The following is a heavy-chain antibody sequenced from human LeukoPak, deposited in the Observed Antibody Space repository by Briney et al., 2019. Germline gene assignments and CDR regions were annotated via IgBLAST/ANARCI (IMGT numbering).Heavy chain of an antibody. CDR3: ARAPFVLSWSGYSYYFDY. D-gene: IGHD3-3*01. CDR1: GGSFSGYY. J-gene: IGHJ4*02. CDR2: INHSGST. Sequence: SETLSLTCAVYGGSFSGYYWSWIRQPPGKGLEWIGEINHSGSTNHNPSLKSRVTISVDTSKNQFSLKLSSVTAADTAVYYCARAPFVLSWSGYSYYFDYWGQGTLVTVSS. V-gene: IGHV4-34*01.